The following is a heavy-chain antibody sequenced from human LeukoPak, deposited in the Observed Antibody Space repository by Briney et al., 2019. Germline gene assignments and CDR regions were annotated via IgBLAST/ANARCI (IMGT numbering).Heavy chain of an antibody. CDR2: IYYSGST. V-gene: IGHV4-59*01. D-gene: IGHD3-22*01. CDR3: ARGSYYYDSSGYNMRFDY. Sequence: SETLSLTCTVSGGSISSYYWSWIRQPPGKGLEWIGYIYYSGSTNYNPSLKSRVTISVDTSKNQFSLKLSSVTAADTAVYYCARGSYYYDSSGYNMRFDYWGQGTLVTVSS. CDR1: GGSISSYY. J-gene: IGHJ4*02.